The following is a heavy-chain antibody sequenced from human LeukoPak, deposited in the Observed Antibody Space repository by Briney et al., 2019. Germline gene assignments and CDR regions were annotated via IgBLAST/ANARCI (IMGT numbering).Heavy chain of an antibody. CDR3: ARPYDSSGYYYY. V-gene: IGHV3-53*01. J-gene: IGHJ4*02. CDR1: GFTFSSNY. D-gene: IGHD3-22*01. Sequence: GGSLRLSCAASGFTFSSNYMSWVRQAPGKGLEWVSVIYSGGSTYYSDSVKGRFTISRDNSKNTLYLQMNSLRAGDTAVYYCARPYDSSGYYYYWGQGTLVTVSS. CDR2: IYSGGST.